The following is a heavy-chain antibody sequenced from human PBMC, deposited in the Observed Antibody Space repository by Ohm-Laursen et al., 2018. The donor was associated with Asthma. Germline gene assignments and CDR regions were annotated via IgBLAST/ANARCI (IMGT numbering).Heavy chain of an antibody. Sequence: LSLTCAASGFTFSSYGMHWVRQAPGKGLEWVAVISYDGSNKYYADSVKGRFTISRDNSKNTLYLQMNSLRAEDTAVYYCARDVMEWYLPAFDFWGQGTLVTVSS. CDR3: ARDVMEWYLPAFDF. CDR2: ISYDGSNK. J-gene: IGHJ4*02. V-gene: IGHV3-30*03. CDR1: GFTFSSYG. D-gene: IGHD3-3*01.